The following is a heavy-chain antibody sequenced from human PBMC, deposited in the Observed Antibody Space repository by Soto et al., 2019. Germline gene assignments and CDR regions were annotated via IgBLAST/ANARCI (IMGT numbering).Heavy chain of an antibody. V-gene: IGHV3-33*01. J-gene: IGHJ4*02. CDR1: GFTFSSYG. CDR3: ARGDYGGLWFWELYPFDY. CDR2: IWYDGSNK. D-gene: IGHD3-10*01. Sequence: QVQLVESGGGVVQPGRSLRLSCAASGFTFSSYGMHWVRQAPGKGLEWVAVIWYDGSNKYYADSVKGRFTISRDNSKNTLYLQMNSLRAEDTAVYYCARGDYGGLWFWELYPFDYWGQGTLVTVSS.